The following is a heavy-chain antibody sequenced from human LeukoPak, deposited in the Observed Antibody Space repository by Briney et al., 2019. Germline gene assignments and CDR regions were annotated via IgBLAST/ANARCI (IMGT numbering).Heavy chain of an antibody. CDR3: VRDAVTAY. CDR1: GFTFDDDG. CDR2: INWNGGNR. V-gene: IGHV3-20*04. J-gene: IGHJ4*02. D-gene: IGHD2-21*02. Sequence: GGSLRLSCAVSGFTFDDDGMSWVRQTAGKGQERVSGINWNGGNRGYADSVKGRFTISRDNAKNSLFLQMNSLRNEDTAVYYCVRDAVTAYWGQGTLVTVSS.